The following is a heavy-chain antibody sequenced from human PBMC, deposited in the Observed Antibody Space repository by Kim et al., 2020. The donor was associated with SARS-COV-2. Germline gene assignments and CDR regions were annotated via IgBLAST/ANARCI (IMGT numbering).Heavy chain of an antibody. J-gene: IGHJ4*02. V-gene: IGHV3-48*02. CDR3: ARAGGKQLAPRGRYYFDY. Sequence: GGSLRLSCAASGFTFSSYSMNWVRQAPGKGLEWVSYISSSSSTIYYADSVKGRFTISRDNAKNSLYLQMNSLRDEDTAVYYCARAGGKQLAPRGRYYFDYWGQGTLVTVSS. CDR2: ISSSSSTI. D-gene: IGHD6-6*01. CDR1: GFTFSSYS.